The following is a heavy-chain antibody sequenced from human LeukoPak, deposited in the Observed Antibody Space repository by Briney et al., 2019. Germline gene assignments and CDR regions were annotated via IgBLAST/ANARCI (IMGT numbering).Heavy chain of an antibody. Sequence: ASVKVSCKPSGYTFTGYYMHWVRQAAGQGLEGMGWINPNSGGTNYAQKFQGWVTMTRDVSISTAYLALSRLRADDTAVYFCERGGEIYQSSKTRILEDWGQGTLVTVSS. J-gene: IGHJ4*02. CDR3: ERGGEIYQSSKTRILED. CDR2: INPNSGGT. V-gene: IGHV1-2*04. D-gene: IGHD2-2*01. CDR1: GYTFTGYY.